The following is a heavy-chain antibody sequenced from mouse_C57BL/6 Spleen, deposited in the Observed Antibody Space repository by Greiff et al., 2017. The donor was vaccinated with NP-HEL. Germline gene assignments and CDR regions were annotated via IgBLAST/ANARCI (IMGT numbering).Heavy chain of an antibody. CDR1: GYAFSSSW. D-gene: IGHD1-1*01. V-gene: IGHV1-82*01. CDR3: ARAYYYGSSRFAY. Sequence: VQGVESGPELVKPGASVKISCKASGYAFSSSWMNWVKQRPGKGLEWIGRIYPGDGDTNYNGKFKGKATLTADKSSSTAYMQLSSLTSEDSAVYFCARAYYYGSSRFAYWGQGTLVTVSA. J-gene: IGHJ3*01. CDR2: IYPGDGDT.